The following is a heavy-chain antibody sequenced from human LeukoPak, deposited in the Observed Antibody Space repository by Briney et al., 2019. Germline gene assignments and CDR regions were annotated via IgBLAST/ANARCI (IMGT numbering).Heavy chain of an antibody. Sequence: GASVKVSCKASGYTFTGYYLHWVRQAPGLGFEWMGWINPNNGGTNYAQKFQGRVTMTRDTSISTAYMELSKLRSEDTAVYYCARSAMDTFGSWGQGILVTVSS. V-gene: IGHV1-2*02. CDR2: INPNNGGT. CDR1: GYTFTGYY. D-gene: IGHD5-18*01. CDR3: ARSAMDTFGS. J-gene: IGHJ4*02.